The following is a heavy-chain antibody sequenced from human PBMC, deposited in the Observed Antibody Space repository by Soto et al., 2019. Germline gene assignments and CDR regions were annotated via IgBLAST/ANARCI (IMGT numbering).Heavy chain of an antibody. CDR2: INSDGSST. J-gene: IGHJ3*02. D-gene: IGHD1-26*01. Sequence: GGSLRLSCAASGFTFSSYWMHWVRQAPGKGLVWVSRINSDGSSTSYADSVKGRFTISRDNAKNTLYLQMNSLRAEDTAVYYCARDKWELLVTRAFDIWGQGTMVTVSS. V-gene: IGHV3-74*01. CDR1: GFTFSSYW. CDR3: ARDKWELLVTRAFDI.